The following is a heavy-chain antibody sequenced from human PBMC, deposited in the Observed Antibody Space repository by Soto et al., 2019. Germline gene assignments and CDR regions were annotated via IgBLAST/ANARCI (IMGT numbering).Heavy chain of an antibody. CDR2: IKSKTDGGTT. CDR3: TTVTIAAAGNVVGLIDY. Sequence: GGSLRLSCAASGSTFSNAWMSWVRQAPGKGLEWVGRIKSKTDGGTTDYAAPVKGRFTISRDDSKNTLYLQMNSLKTEDTAVYYCTTVTIAAAGNVVGLIDYWGQGTLVTVSS. J-gene: IGHJ4*02. CDR1: GSTFSNAW. V-gene: IGHV3-15*01. D-gene: IGHD6-13*01.